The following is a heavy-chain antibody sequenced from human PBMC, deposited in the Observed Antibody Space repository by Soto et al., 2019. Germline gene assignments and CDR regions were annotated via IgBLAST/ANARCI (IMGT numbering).Heavy chain of an antibody. Sequence: PGGSLRLSCAASGFTFSNYAMHWVRQAPGKGLEWVAVISYDGSNKYYADSVKGRFTISRDNSKNTLYLQMNSLRAEDTAVYYCAKDGHDILTGYYVDYWGQGTLVTISS. J-gene: IGHJ4*02. D-gene: IGHD3-9*01. V-gene: IGHV3-30-3*01. CDR3: AKDGHDILTGYYVDY. CDR2: ISYDGSNK. CDR1: GFTFSNYA.